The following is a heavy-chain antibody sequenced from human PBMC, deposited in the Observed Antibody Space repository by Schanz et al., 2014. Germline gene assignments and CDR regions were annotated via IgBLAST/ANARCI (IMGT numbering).Heavy chain of an antibody. CDR3: ARVGGGILTSWYSLDS. D-gene: IGHD2-8*02. CDR1: GGSISSHF. J-gene: IGHJ4*02. Sequence: QVQLQESGPGLVKPSETLSLTCTVSGGSISSHFWSWIRQPPGKGLEWIGYMYHSGSSNYNPSLKSRVNIPVDTSKNQFSPNMTSLTAADTAVYFCARVGGGILTSWYSLDSWGQGTLVTVSS. V-gene: IGHV4-59*11. CDR2: MYHSGSS.